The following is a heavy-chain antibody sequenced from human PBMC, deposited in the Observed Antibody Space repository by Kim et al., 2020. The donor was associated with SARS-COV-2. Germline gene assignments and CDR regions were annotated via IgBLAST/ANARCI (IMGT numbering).Heavy chain of an antibody. D-gene: IGHD6-13*01. CDR3: ARHTAAGSFYYGMDV. CDR2: IDPSDSYT. CDR1: GYSFTSYW. Sequence: GGSLRLSCKGSGYSFTSYWISWVRQMPGKGLEWMGRIDPSDSYTNYSPSFQGHVTISADKSISTAYLQWSSLKASDTAMYYCARHTAAGSFYYGMDVWGQGTTVTVSS. V-gene: IGHV5-10-1*01. J-gene: IGHJ6*02.